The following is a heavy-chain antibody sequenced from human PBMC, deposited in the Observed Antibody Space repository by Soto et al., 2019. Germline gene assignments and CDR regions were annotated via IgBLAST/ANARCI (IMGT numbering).Heavy chain of an antibody. CDR1: GYTFTSYN. V-gene: IGHV1-46*01. D-gene: IGHD3-22*01. CDR3: ARGGASRIVVVTGDAFDI. Sequence: ASVKVSCKASGYTFTSYNMHWVRQAPGEGLEWMGIINPSGGSTSYAQKFQGRVTMTRDTSTSTVYMELSSLRSEDTAVYYCARGGASRIVVVTGDAFDIWGQGTMVTVSS. CDR2: INPSGGST. J-gene: IGHJ3*02.